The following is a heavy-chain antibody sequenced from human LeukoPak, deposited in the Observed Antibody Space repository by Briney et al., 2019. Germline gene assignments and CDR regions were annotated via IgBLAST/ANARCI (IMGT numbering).Heavy chain of an antibody. D-gene: IGHD6-13*01. V-gene: IGHV4-59*08. Sequence: PSETLSLTCTVSGGSIRSYYWSWIRQPPGKGLEWIGYIHYTGSTNYNSSLKSRVTISVDTSKNQFSLQLSSVTATDTAVYFCARHSSSWYPDYWGQGTLVTVSS. CDR1: GGSIRSYY. J-gene: IGHJ4*02. CDR2: IHYTGST. CDR3: ARHSSSWYPDY.